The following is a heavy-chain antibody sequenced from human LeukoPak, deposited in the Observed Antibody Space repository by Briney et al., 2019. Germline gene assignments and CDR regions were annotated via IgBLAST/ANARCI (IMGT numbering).Heavy chain of an antibody. J-gene: IGHJ4*02. V-gene: IGHV4-34*01. Sequence: PSETLSLTCAVYGGSFSGYYWSWIRQPPGKGLEWIGEINHSGSTNYNPSLESRVTISVDTSKNQFSLKLSSVTAADTAVYYCAREAMPVRIDYWGQGTLVTVSS. D-gene: IGHD2-2*01. CDR3: AREAMPVRIDY. CDR1: GGSFSGYY. CDR2: INHSGST.